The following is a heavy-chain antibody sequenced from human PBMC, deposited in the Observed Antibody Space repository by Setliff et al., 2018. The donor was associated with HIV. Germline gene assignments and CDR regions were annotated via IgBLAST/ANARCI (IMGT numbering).Heavy chain of an antibody. Sequence: ASVKVSCKASGYTFTSYGISWVRQAPGQGLEWMGWISAYNGNTNYAQKLQGRVTMTTDTSTNTAYMELRSLRSGDTAVYYCARGQIIVARSSSTVTAIDYWGQGTLVTVSS. CDR2: ISAYNGNT. CDR1: GYTFTSYG. D-gene: IGHD4-17*01. J-gene: IGHJ4*02. V-gene: IGHV1-18*01. CDR3: ARGQIIVARSSSTVTAIDY.